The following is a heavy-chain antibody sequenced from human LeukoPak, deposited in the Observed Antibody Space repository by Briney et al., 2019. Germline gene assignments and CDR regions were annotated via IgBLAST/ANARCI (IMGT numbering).Heavy chain of an antibody. CDR1: GGSISSSSYY. D-gene: IGHD6-13*01. CDR2: IYYSGST. V-gene: IGHV4-39*07. J-gene: IGHJ5*02. CDR3: ARAYSSSWRGGFDP. Sequence: SETLSLTCTVSGGSISSSSYYWGWIRQPPGKGLEWIGSIYYSGSTYYNPSLKSRVTISVDTSKNQFSLKLSSVTAADTAVYYCARAYSSSWRGGFDPWGQGTLVTVSS.